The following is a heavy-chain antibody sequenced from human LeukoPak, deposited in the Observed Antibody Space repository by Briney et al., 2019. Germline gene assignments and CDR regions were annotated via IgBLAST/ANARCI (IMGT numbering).Heavy chain of an antibody. CDR3: ARGMVFGVVIRWFDP. CDR1: GGSISSYY. V-gene: IGHV4-59*12. Sequence: PSETLSLTCTVSGGSISSYYWSWIRQPPGKGLEWIGYIYYSGSTNYNPSLKSRVTISVDTSKNQFSLKLSSVTAADTAVYYCARGMVFGVVIRWFDPWGQGTLVTVSS. D-gene: IGHD3-3*01. J-gene: IGHJ5*02. CDR2: IYYSGST.